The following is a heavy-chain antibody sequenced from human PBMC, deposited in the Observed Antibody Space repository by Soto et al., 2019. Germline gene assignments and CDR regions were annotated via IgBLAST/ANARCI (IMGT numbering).Heavy chain of an antibody. D-gene: IGHD6-19*01. V-gene: IGHV3-48*02. CDR1: GFKCSIYS. CDR3: ARSVEGHFDY. J-gene: IGHJ4*02. Sequence: EVQLVESGGGLVRPGESLRLSCAASGFKCSIYSMNWIRQAPGKGLEWVSYITSDTLTIRYADSVRGRFIISRDNAGNSVFLQMNSLRDEDTATYYCARSVEGHFDYWGQGALVTVSS. CDR2: ITSDTLTI.